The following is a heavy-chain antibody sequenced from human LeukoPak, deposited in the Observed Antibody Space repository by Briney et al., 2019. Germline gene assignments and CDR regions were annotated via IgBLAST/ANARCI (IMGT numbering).Heavy chain of an antibody. CDR3: ARVFQFYSNGFDI. CDR1: GFTLSIYW. V-gene: IGHV3-7*03. CDR2: IKQDGSEK. D-gene: IGHD2-15*01. J-gene: IGHJ3*02. Sequence: GGSLRLSCAASGFTLSIYWMTWVRQAPGKGLEWVANIKQDGSEKYYVDSVKGRFTISRDNAKSSLYLQMNSLRAEDTAVYYCARVFQFYSNGFDIWGPGTMATVSS.